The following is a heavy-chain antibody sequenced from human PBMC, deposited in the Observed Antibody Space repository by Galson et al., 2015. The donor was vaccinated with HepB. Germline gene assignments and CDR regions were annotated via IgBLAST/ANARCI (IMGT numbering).Heavy chain of an antibody. D-gene: IGHD2-15*01. V-gene: IGHV3-33*01. CDR3: ARDLYCSGGSCYLDRMY. CDR1: GFTFSSYG. J-gene: IGHJ4*02. Sequence: SLRLSCAASGFTFSSYGMHWVRQAPGKGLEWVAVIWYDGSNKYYADSVKGRFTISRDNSKNTLYLQMNSLRAEDTAVYYCARDLYCSGGSCYLDRMYWGQGTLVTVSS. CDR2: IWYDGSNK.